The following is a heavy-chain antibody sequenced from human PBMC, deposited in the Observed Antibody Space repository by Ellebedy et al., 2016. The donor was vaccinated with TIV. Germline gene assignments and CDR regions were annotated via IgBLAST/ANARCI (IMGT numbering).Heavy chain of an antibody. Sequence: GESLKISXAASGFTFSSYSMNWVRQAPGKGLEWVSSISSSSSYIYYADSVKGRFTISRDNAKNSLYLQMNSLRAEDTAVYYCARGLGVGRDYWGQGTLVTVSS. V-gene: IGHV3-21*01. CDR1: GFTFSSYS. CDR3: ARGLGVGRDY. CDR2: ISSSSSYI. J-gene: IGHJ4*02. D-gene: IGHD2-15*01.